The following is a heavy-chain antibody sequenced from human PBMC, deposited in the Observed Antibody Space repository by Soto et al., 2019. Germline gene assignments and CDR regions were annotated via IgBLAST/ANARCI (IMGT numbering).Heavy chain of an antibody. CDR2: IYYSGST. D-gene: IGHD5-18*01. V-gene: IGHV4-59*08. CDR3: ARHRYSYGVYYFDY. Sequence: SETLSLTCTVSGGSISSYYWSWIRQPPGKGLEWIGYIYYSGSTNYNPSLTSRVTISVDTSKNQFSLKLSSVTAADTAVYYCARHRYSYGVYYFDYWGQGTLVTVS. CDR1: GGSISSYY. J-gene: IGHJ4*02.